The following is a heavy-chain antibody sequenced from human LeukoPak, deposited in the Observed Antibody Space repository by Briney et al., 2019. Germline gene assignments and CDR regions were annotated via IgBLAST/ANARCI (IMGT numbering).Heavy chain of an antibody. CDR2: IYYSGST. CDR3: ARHEYSGSYYGLSWFDP. Sequence: PSETLSLTCTVSGGSISSSGYYWGWIRQPPGKGLEWIARIYYSGSTYYNPSLKSRVTISVDTSKNQLSLKLSPLTAADTAVYYCARHEYSGSYYGLSWFDPWGQGTLVTVSS. D-gene: IGHD1-26*01. V-gene: IGHV4-39*01. CDR1: GGSISSSGYY. J-gene: IGHJ5*02.